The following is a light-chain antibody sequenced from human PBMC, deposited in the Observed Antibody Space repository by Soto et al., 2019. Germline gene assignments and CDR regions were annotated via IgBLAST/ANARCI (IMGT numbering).Light chain of an antibody. CDR3: QQYDFWLT. CDR1: QSVSRN. J-gene: IGKJ1*01. Sequence: EIVMTQSPATLSVSPGESVTLSCGASQSVSRNLAWYQQKPGQAPRLLIYGALTWATGIPTRFSGSASGTEFTLTISSLHSEDVAIYYCQQYDFWLTFGQGTKVEIK. CDR2: GAL. V-gene: IGKV3-15*01.